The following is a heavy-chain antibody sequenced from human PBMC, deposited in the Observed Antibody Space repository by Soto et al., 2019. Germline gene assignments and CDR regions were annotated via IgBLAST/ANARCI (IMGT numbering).Heavy chain of an antibody. Sequence: AETLSLTCAVSGGSIISSNCLILFRHPPGKVLEWIGEIYHSGSTNYNPSLKSRVTISVDKSKNQFSLKLSSVTAADTAVYYCARVHSSGWYGRAGYYYGMDVWGQGTTVTVSS. V-gene: IGHV4-4*02. D-gene: IGHD6-19*01. CDR3: ARVHSSGWYGRAGYYYGMDV. CDR1: GGSIISSNC. J-gene: IGHJ6*02. CDR2: IYHSGST.